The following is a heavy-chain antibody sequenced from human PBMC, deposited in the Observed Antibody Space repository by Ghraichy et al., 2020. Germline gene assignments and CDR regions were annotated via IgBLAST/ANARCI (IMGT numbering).Heavy chain of an antibody. CDR3: ARGRRGSGWPV. CDR1: GGSFTGYY. V-gene: IGHV4-34*01. J-gene: IGHJ4*02. D-gene: IGHD6-19*01. Sequence: SETLSLTCGVYGGSFTGYYGTWIRQPPGKGLEWIGEINHSGSANYNPSLKGRVTISVDTSKNQFSLMLSSVTAADTAVYYCARGRRGSGWPVWGQGTLVTVSS. CDR2: INHSGSA.